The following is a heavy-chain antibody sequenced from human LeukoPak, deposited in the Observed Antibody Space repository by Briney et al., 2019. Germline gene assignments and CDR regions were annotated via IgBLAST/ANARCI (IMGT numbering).Heavy chain of an antibody. V-gene: IGHV1-69*05. J-gene: IGHJ4*02. D-gene: IGHD5-18*01. CDR3: ARSLYGCSYGDNFDY. CDR1: GGTFSSYA. CDR2: IIPIFGTA. Sequence: ASVKVSCKASGGTFSSYAISWVRQAPGQGLEWMGRIIPIFGTANYAQKFQGRVTITTDESTSTAYMELSSLRSEDTAVYYCARSLYGCSYGDNFDYWGQGTLVTVSS.